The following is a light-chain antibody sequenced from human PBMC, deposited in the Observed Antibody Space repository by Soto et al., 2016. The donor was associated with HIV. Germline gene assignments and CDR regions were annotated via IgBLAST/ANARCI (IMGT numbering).Light chain of an antibody. Sequence: SYELTQPPSLSVAPRKTARITCGGNNVGSKSVQWYQQKPGQAPALVVYDDSDRPSGIPERFSGSNSGNTATLSISRVEAGDEADYYCQVWDIASGHVVFGGGTNLPVL. CDR3: QVWDIASGHVV. V-gene: IGLV3-21*03. CDR2: DDS. CDR1: NVGSKS. J-gene: IGLJ2*01.